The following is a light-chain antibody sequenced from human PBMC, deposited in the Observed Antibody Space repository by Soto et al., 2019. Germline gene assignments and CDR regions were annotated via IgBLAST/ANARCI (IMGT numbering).Light chain of an antibody. Sequence: DIQMTQSPSSLSASVGDRVTITCRASQGINHYLAWYQQKPGKVPKLLIYDASTLQSGVPSRFSGSGSGTDFTLTISSLEPEDFAVYYCQQRSNWLPTFGQGTRLEIK. CDR2: DAS. V-gene: IGKV1-27*01. CDR1: QGINHY. J-gene: IGKJ5*01. CDR3: QQRSNWLPT.